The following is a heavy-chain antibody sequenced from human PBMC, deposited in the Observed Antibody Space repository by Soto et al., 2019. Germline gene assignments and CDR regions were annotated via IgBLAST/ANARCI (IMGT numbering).Heavy chain of an antibody. CDR2: INPNSGAT. Sequence: QVQLVQSGAEVKKPGASVKVSCKASGYTFTGQYIHWVRQAPGQGLEWMGWINPNSGATNYAQKFQGRVTMTRDTSISTAYMELSRLRSDDTAAFYCARDPNYYDSSGQRFDYWGQGTLVTVSS. D-gene: IGHD3-22*01. CDR1: GYTFTGQY. CDR3: ARDPNYYDSSGQRFDY. V-gene: IGHV1-2*02. J-gene: IGHJ4*02.